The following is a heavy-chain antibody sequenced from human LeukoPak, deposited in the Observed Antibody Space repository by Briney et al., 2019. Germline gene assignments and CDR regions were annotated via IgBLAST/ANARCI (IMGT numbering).Heavy chain of an antibody. V-gene: IGHV3-7*01. D-gene: IGHD5-18*01. CDR3: ARVGYSYGYSRRYFDY. J-gene: IGHJ4*02. CDR1: GFTVSSDY. CDR2: IKQDGSEK. Sequence: GGSLRLSCAASGFTVSSDYMGWVRQAPGKGLEWVANIKQDGSEKYYVDSVKGRFTISRDNAKNSLYLQMNSLRAEDTAVYYCARVGYSYGYSRRYFDYWGQGTLVTVSS.